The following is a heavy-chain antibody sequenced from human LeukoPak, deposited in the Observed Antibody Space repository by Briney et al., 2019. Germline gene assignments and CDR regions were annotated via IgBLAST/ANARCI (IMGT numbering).Heavy chain of an antibody. V-gene: IGHV4-39*01. CDR2: IYYSGST. D-gene: IGHD4-17*01. CDR3: ARRHDYGDYAYSY. CDR1: GGSISRSNW. J-gene: IGHJ4*02. Sequence: ESSVTLSLTCAVSGGSISRSNWWSWIRQPPGKGLEWIGSIYYSGSTYYNPSLKSRVTISVDTSKNQFSLKLSSVTAADTAVYYCARRHDYGDYAYSYWGQGTLVTVSS.